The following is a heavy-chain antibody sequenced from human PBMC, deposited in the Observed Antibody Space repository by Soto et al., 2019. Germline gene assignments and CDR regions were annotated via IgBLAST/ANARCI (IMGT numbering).Heavy chain of an antibody. V-gene: IGHV3-23*01. CDR2: ISGSGGSS. J-gene: IGHJ4*02. CDR3: AKDSTLNMDGYNWGRPYYFDY. D-gene: IGHD5-12*01. CDR1: GFTFSRYA. Sequence: EGPMLESGGGTVQPGGSRRLSCAASGFTFSRYAMNWVRQAPGEGLEWVSGISGSGGSSHYADSVKGRFTISRDNSKNRLYLQMNSLRPEDTAVYYFAKDSTLNMDGYNWGRPYYFDYWGPGTLVPVSS.